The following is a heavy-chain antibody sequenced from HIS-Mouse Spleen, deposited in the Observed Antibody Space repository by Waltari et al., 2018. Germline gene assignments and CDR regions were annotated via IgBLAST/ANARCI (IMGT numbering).Heavy chain of an antibody. V-gene: IGHV4-39*07. Sequence: QLQLQESGPGLVKPSETLSLTCTAPGGSISSSSYYGGWIRQPPGKGLEWIGSIYYSGSTYYNPSLKSRVTISVDTSKNQFSLKLSSVTAADTAVYYCAREIPYSSSWYDWYFDLWGRGTLVTVSS. D-gene: IGHD6-13*01. J-gene: IGHJ2*01. CDR3: AREIPYSSSWYDWYFDL. CDR1: GGSISSSSYY. CDR2: IYYSGST.